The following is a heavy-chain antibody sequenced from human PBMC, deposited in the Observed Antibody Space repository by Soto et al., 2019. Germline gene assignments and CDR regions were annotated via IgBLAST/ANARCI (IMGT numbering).Heavy chain of an antibody. CDR3: ARARYGDYDDAFDI. J-gene: IGHJ3*02. D-gene: IGHD4-17*01. V-gene: IGHV4-31*03. CDR1: GGSISSGNYY. Sequence: QAQLQESGPGLVKPSQTLSLTCTVSGGSISSGNYYWNWIRLHPGKGLEWIGHISYSGSTYYTPSLKRRVTISVDTSKNQFALKLSSVTAADTAVYFWARARYGDYDDAFDIWGQGTMVTVSS. CDR2: ISYSGST.